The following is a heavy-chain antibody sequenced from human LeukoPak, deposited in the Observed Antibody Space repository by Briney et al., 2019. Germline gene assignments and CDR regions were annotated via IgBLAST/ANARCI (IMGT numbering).Heavy chain of an antibody. CDR3: ARTVGDYYYYYGMDV. CDR2: INPSGGST. V-gene: IGHV1-46*01. CDR1: GYTFTSYY. J-gene: IGHJ6*02. D-gene: IGHD4-23*01. Sequence: ASVKVSCKASGYTFTSYYMHWVRQAPGQGLEWMGIINPSGGSTSYAQKFQGRVTMTRDTSTSTVYMELSSLRSEDTAVYYCARTVGDYYYYYGMDVWGQGTTVTVSS.